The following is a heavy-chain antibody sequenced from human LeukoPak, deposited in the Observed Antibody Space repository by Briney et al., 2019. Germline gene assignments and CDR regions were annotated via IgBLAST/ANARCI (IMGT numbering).Heavy chain of an antibody. CDR3: ASHGYDSSGYYNSYFDY. D-gene: IGHD3-22*01. CDR1: GGSFSGYY. J-gene: IGHJ4*02. V-gene: IGHV4-34*01. CDR2: INHSEST. Sequence: SETLSLTCAVYGGSFSGYYWSWIRQPPGKGLEWIGEINHSESTNYNPSLKSRVTISVDTSKNQFSLKLSSVTAADTAVYYCASHGYDSSGYYNSYFDYWGQGTLVTVSS.